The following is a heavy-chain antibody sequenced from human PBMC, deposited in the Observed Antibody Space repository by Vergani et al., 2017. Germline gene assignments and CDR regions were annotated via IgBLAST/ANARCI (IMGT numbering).Heavy chain of an antibody. Sequence: QVQLQESGPGLVKPSETLSLTCTVSGGSISSSSYYWGWIRQPPGKGLEWIGSIYYSGSTYYNPSLKSRVTISVDTSKNQFSLKLSSVTAADTAVYYCARHRGYSYGDYDYWGQGTLVTVSS. V-gene: IGHV4-39*01. J-gene: IGHJ4*02. CDR1: GGSISSSSYY. D-gene: IGHD5-18*01. CDR2: IYYSGST. CDR3: ARHRGYSYGDYDY.